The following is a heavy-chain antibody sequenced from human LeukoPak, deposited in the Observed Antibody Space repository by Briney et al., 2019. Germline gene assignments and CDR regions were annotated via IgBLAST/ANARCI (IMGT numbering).Heavy chain of an antibody. CDR2: IIPIFGTA. Sequence: SVKVSCKASGYTFTSYGISWVRQAPGQGLEWMGGIIPIFGTANYAQKFQGRVTITTDESTSTAYMELSSLRSEDTAVYYCARDSGTTRAFDIWGQGTMVTVSS. CDR3: ARDSGTTRAFDI. CDR1: GYTFTSYG. V-gene: IGHV1-69*05. D-gene: IGHD1-1*01. J-gene: IGHJ3*02.